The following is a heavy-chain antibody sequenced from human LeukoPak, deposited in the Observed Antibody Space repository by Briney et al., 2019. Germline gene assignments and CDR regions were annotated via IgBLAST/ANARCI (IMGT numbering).Heavy chain of an antibody. CDR3: AREAKAEYFQH. J-gene: IGHJ1*01. Sequence: SETLSLTCTVSGGSISSSSYYWGWIRQPPGKGLEWIGSIYYSGSTYYNPSLKSRVTISVDTSKNQFSLKLSSVTAADTAVYYCAREAKAEYFQHWGQGTLVTVSS. D-gene: IGHD4/OR15-4a*01. CDR1: GGSISSSSYY. CDR2: IYYSGST. V-gene: IGHV4-39*07.